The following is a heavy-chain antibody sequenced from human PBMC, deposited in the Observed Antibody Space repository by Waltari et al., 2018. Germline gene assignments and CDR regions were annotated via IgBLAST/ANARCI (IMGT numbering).Heavy chain of an antibody. CDR3: ARGRDYVWNLL. D-gene: IGHD3-16*01. J-gene: IGHJ4*02. V-gene: IGHV4-34*01. Sequence: QVQLQQWGAGLLKPSETLSLTCAVFGGSFSDYWWIWLRQPPGKGLEWIGEINHSGSTNYNPSLKSRVTMSVDTSKNQFSLNLNSVTAADTAVYYCARGRDYVWNLLWGQGTLVTVSS. CDR1: GGSFSDYW. CDR2: INHSGST.